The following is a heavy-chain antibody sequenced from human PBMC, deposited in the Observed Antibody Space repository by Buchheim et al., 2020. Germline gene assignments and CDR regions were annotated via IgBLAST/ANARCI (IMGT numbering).Heavy chain of an antibody. CDR3: AKLSQIVVVILVDY. D-gene: IGHD3-22*01. V-gene: IGHV3-23*01. Sequence: EVQLLESGGGLVQTGGSLRLSCAASGFTFSSYDMSWVRQATGKGLEWVSAISGSGGSTYYADSVKGRFTISRDNSKNTLYLQRNSLRAEDTAVYYCAKLSQIVVVILVDYWGQGTL. J-gene: IGHJ4*02. CDR2: ISGSGGST. CDR1: GFTFSSYD.